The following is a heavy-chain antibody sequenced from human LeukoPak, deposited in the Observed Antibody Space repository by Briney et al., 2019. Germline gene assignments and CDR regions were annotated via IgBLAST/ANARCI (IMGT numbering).Heavy chain of an antibody. D-gene: IGHD3-3*01. J-gene: IGHJ4*02. Sequence: GGSLRLSCAASGFTFSSYWMSWVRQAPGKGVEGVANIKQDESEKYYVDSVKGRFTISRDNAKNSLYLQMNSLRAEDTAVYYCARDDEYYDFWSGYYKGKDYWGQGTLVTVSS. CDR1: GFTFSSYW. CDR2: IKQDESEK. CDR3: ARDDEYYDFWSGYYKGKDY. V-gene: IGHV3-7*01.